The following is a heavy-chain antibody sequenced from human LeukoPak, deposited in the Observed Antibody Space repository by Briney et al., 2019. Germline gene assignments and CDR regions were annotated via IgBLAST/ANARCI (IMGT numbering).Heavy chain of an antibody. J-gene: IGHJ4*02. Sequence: SETLSLTCTVSGGSVSRDYWSWIRQPPGTGLKWIGYIYYTGSTNYSPSLKSRVTISVDTSKNQYSLKLSSVTAAGTAVNYCASDSSSGAQGTWVTVSS. V-gene: IGHV4-59*02. CDR2: IYYTGST. CDR1: GGSVSRDY. CDR3: ASDSSS. D-gene: IGHD6-6*01.